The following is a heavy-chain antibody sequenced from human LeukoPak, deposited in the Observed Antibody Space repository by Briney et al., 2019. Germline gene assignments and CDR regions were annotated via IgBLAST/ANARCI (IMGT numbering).Heavy chain of an antibody. D-gene: IGHD4-17*01. CDR1: GYTFNNYG. CDR2: ISVYNGNT. CDR3: ARDDYGDSKGRFDP. Sequence: GASVKVSCKASGYTFNNYGITWVRQAPGQGLEWMGWISVYNGNTNYAQKLQGRLTMTTDTSTSTAYMELRSLRSDDTAVYYCARDDYGDSKGRFDPWGQGTLVTVSS. J-gene: IGHJ5*02. V-gene: IGHV1-18*01.